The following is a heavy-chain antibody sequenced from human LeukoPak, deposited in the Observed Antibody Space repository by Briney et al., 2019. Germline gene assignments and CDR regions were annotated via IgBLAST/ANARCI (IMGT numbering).Heavy chain of an antibody. CDR2: ISSSSSYI. Sequence: GGSLRLSCAASGFTSSSYSMNWVRQAPGKGLEWVSSISSSSSYIYYADSVKGRFTISRDNAKNSLYLQMNSLRAEDTAVYYCARGKYSSSWYSDYWGQGTLVTVSS. D-gene: IGHD6-13*01. CDR3: ARGKYSSSWYSDY. V-gene: IGHV3-21*01. J-gene: IGHJ4*02. CDR1: GFTSSSYS.